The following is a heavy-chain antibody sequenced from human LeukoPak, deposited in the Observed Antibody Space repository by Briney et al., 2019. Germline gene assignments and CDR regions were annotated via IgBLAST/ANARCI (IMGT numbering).Heavy chain of an antibody. V-gene: IGHV1-18*04. CDR3: ARGPSSIATRQDY. J-gene: IGHJ4*02. CDR1: GYTFTGYY. CDR2: ISVYNGNT. D-gene: IGHD6-6*01. Sequence: ASVKVSCKASGYTFTGYYMHWVRQAPGKGLEWMGWISVYNGNTNYAQKLQGRVTMTTDTSTSTAYMELRSLRSDDTAVYYCARGPSSIATRQDYWGQGTLVTVSS.